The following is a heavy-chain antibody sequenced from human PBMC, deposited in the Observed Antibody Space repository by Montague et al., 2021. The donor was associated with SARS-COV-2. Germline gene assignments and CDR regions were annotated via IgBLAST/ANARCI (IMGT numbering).Heavy chain of an antibody. Sequence: CAISGDSVSSHSGAWNWIRPSPSRGLEWLGRTYYRSKWYVDYAGSVRSRITINPDTSKNQFSLQMSSVTPDDTAVYYCARSKLLRSGYSSGWYGPGWFDPWGQGTPVTVSS. V-gene: IGHV6-1*01. CDR2: TYYRSKWYV. CDR3: ARSKLLRSGYSSGWYGPGWFDP. CDR1: GDSVSSHSGA. J-gene: IGHJ5*02. D-gene: IGHD6-19*01.